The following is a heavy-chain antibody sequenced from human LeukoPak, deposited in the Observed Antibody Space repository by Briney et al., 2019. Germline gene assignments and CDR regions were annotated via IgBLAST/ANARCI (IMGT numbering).Heavy chain of an antibody. J-gene: IGHJ4*02. CDR2: IYSDSST. Sequence: GGSLRLSCAVSGLTARSNYMTWVRQAPGKGLEWVSIIYSDSSTYYADSVKGRFTISTDNSKNTLYLQMNSLRAEDTAVYYCGRSSAWYAFVYWGQGGLVTVSS. CDR1: GLTARSNY. D-gene: IGHD6-19*01. CDR3: GRSSAWYAFVY. V-gene: IGHV3-53*01.